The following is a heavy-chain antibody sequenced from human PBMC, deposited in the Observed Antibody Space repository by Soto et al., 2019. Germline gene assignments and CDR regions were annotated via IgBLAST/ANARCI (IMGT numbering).Heavy chain of an antibody. J-gene: IGHJ3*02. D-gene: IGHD2-2*01. CDR3: ATELGYCSSTSCYDAFDI. V-gene: IGHV1-24*01. CDR1: GYTLTELS. CDR2: FDPEDGET. Sequence: ASVKVSCKVSGYTLTELSMHWVRQAPGKGLEWMGGFDPEDGETIYAQNFQGRVTITEDTSTDTAYLELSSLIFEDRAVFYCATELGYCSSTSCYDAFDIGGQGTMVTVSS.